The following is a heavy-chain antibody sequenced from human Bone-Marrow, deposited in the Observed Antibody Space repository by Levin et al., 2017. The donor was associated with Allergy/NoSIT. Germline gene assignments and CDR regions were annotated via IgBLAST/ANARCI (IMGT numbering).Heavy chain of an antibody. CDR3: TRGSGSYPWAVFDY. CDR1: EFTFSRYP. CDR2: MSHDGNFK. Sequence: GGSLRLSCAASEFTFSRYPMHWVRQAPGKGLEWVAVMSHDGNFKSYADSVKGRFSISRDNSENTLYLNMNSLRPEDTAMYYCTRGSGSYPWAVFDYWGQGSLVTVSS. V-gene: IGHV3-30*04. D-gene: IGHD3-16*01. J-gene: IGHJ4*02.